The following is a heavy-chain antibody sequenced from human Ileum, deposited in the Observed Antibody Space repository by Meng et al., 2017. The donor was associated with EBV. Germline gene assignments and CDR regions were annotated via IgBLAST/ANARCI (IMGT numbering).Heavy chain of an antibody. CDR1: GGSLSGAY. CDR3: ARRPTGIDY. V-gene: IGHV4-34*12. J-gene: IGHJ4*02. D-gene: IGHD2-8*02. Sequence: QLHIQPVGAGLLKPAETLSLPCAVNGGSLSGAYWNWIRQPPGKGLEWIGEIIHGGSPSYNPSLKSRVTISIDTSKNQLSLMLSSVTAADTAVYYCARRPTGIDYWGQGTLVTVSS. CDR2: IIHGGSP.